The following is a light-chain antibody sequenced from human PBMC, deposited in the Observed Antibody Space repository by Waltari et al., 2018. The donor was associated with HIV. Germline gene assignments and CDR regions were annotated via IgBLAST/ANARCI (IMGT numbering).Light chain of an antibody. Sequence: QSALTQPASVSGSPGQSITISCSGTSTDIDIYKFFSGYRQFPGKAPQLLLSDVNSRPVGIPLRFSGSKSGSAASLTISGLQTDDEADYYCSSYTRSHTLVFGGGTKLTVL. V-gene: IGLV2-14*01. CDR1: STDIDIYKF. J-gene: IGLJ2*01. CDR2: DVN. CDR3: SSYTRSHTLV.